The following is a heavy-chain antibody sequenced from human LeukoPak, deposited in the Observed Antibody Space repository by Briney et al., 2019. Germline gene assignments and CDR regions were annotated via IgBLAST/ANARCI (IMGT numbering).Heavy chain of an antibody. CDR3: ARIRPYDYVWGSYRPNDY. D-gene: IGHD3-16*02. CDR2: ISYDGSNK. CDR1: GFTFSSYG. J-gene: IGHJ4*02. V-gene: IGHV3-30*03. Sequence: GRSLRLSCAASGFTFSSYGMHWVRQAPGKGLEWVAIISYDGSNKYYADSVKGRFTISRDISKNTLYLQMNSLRADDTAVYYCARIRPYDYVWGSYRPNDYWGQGTLVTVSS.